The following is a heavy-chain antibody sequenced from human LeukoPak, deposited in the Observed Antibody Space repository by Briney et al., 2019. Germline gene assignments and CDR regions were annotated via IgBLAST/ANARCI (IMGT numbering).Heavy chain of an antibody. CDR2: IHYSGST. J-gene: IGHJ4*02. D-gene: IGHD6-13*01. Sequence: SETLSLTCTVSGGSIISYYWSWIRQPPGKGLEWIGYIHYSGSTKYNPSLKSRVTISVDTSKNQFSLKVSSVTAADTAVYYCARGSDTAAGLYWGQGTLVTVSS. V-gene: IGHV4-59*12. CDR3: ARGSDTAAGLY. CDR1: GGSIISYY.